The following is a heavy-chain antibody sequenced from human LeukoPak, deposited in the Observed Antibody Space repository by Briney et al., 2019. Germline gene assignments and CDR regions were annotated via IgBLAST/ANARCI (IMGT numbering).Heavy chain of an antibody. CDR2: INHSGST. D-gene: IGHD7-27*01. Sequence: SETLSLTCAVYGGSFSGYYWSWIRQPPGKGLEWIGEINHSGSTNYNPSLKSRVTISVDTSKNQFSLKLSSVTAADTAVYYCARETPGAGHFDYWGQGSLVTVSS. J-gene: IGHJ4*02. CDR1: GGSFSGYY. V-gene: IGHV4-34*01. CDR3: ARETPGAGHFDY.